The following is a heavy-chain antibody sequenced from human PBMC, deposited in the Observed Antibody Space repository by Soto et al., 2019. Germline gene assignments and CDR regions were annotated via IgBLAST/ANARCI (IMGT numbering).Heavy chain of an antibody. Sequence: QVQLVQSGAEVRKPGSSVTVSCKASGTTFSTHGIHWVRQAPGQGLEWMGGFVAMFSSSNYAQKFQGRLTIVAYESTNSVYIELNSLRVDDSAIYYCARTGGTYYFDHWGQGTLVTVSS. CDR2: FVAMFSSS. CDR3: ARTGGTYYFDH. J-gene: IGHJ4*02. V-gene: IGHV1-69*01. D-gene: IGHD1-26*01. CDR1: GTTFSTHG.